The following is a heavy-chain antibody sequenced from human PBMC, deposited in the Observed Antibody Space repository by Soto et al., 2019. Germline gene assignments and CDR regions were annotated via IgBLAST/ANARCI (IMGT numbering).Heavy chain of an antibody. CDR3: ARNLLDLYSSSPGIDY. J-gene: IGHJ4*02. V-gene: IGHV3-74*01. CDR2: ISPDGITT. CDR1: GFTFRNFW. D-gene: IGHD6-6*01. Sequence: PGGSLRLSCAASGFTFRNFWMHWVRQAPGKGLVWVSRISPDGITTSYADSVKGRFTISRDNAKNTLYLQMNSLRAEDTAVYYCARNLLDLYSSSPGIDYWGQGTLVTVSS.